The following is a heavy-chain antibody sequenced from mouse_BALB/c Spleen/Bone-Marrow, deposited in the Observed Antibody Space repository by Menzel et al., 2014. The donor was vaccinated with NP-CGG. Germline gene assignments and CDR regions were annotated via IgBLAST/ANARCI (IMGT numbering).Heavy chain of an antibody. CDR2: IWGDGST. J-gene: IGHJ2*01. CDR3: ARDLYYYVFDY. CDR1: GFSLTDYG. Sequence: VQLQQSGPGLVSPSQSLSITCTVSGFSLTDYGVNWVRQPPGKNLEWLGMIWGDGSTDYNSALKSRLSISKDNSQSXVFLKMNSLETDDTARYYCARDLYYYVFDYWGQGTTLTVSS. D-gene: IGHD1-1*01. V-gene: IGHV2-6-7*01.